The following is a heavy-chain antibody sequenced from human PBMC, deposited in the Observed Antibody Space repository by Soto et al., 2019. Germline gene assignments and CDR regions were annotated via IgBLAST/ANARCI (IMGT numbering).Heavy chain of an antibody. CDR3: AKEGTTSPYNWFDP. J-gene: IGHJ5*02. CDR1: GYTFTSYD. D-gene: IGHD2-2*01. CDR2: MNPDSGNT. Sequence: APVKVSCKASGYTFTSYDINWVRQATGQGLEWMGWMNPDSGNTGYAQKFQGRVTMTSNTSINTAYMELSSLRAEDTAVYYCAKEGTTSPYNWFDPWGQGTLVTVSS. V-gene: IGHV1-8*01.